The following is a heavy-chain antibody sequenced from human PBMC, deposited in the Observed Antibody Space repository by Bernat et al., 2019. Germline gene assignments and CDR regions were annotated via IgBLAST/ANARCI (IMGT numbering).Heavy chain of an antibody. D-gene: IGHD3-16*02. CDR3: AKDLGLADYVWGNYHYPDS. V-gene: IGHV3-30*18. CDR2: ISYDGNNK. J-gene: IGHJ4*02. CDR1: GFTFSGYG. Sequence: QVQLVESGGGVVQPGRSLRLSCAASGFTFSGYGMHWVRQAPGRGLEWVAVISYDGNNKYYAGSVRGRFTISRDNSQNTLFLQMNSLRAEDAAVYYCAKDLGLADYVWGNYHYPDSWGQGTLVTVSS.